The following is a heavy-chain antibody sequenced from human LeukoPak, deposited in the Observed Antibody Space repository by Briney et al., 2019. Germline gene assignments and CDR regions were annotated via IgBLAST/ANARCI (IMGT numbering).Heavy chain of an antibody. Sequence: GGSLRLSCAASGFTFSSYSMNWVRQAPGKGLEWVSSISSSSSYIYYADSVKGRFTISRDNAKNSLYLQMNNLRAEDTAVYYCAKGGYDYVEIGYFDYWGQGTLVTVSS. CDR2: ISSSSSYI. D-gene: IGHD5-12*01. CDR1: GFTFSSYS. V-gene: IGHV3-21*04. J-gene: IGHJ4*02. CDR3: AKGGYDYVEIGYFDY.